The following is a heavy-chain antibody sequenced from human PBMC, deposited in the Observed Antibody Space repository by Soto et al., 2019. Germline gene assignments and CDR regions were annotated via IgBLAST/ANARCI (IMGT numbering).Heavy chain of an antibody. V-gene: IGHV3-30*18. CDR3: AKERSSSSPFGFDY. Sequence: GGSLRLSCAASGFTFSSYGMHWVRQAPGKGLEWVAVISYDGSNKYYADSVKGRFTISRDNSKNTLYLQMNSLRAEDTAVYYCAKERSSSSPFGFDYWGQGTLVTVSS. J-gene: IGHJ4*02. CDR1: GFTFSSYG. CDR2: ISYDGSNK. D-gene: IGHD6-6*01.